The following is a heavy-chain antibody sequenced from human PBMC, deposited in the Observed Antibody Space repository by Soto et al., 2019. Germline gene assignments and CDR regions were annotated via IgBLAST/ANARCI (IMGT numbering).Heavy chain of an antibody. D-gene: IGHD3-3*01. CDR3: ARAGHDFWSGYYYYYYYMDV. CDR2: MNLNSGNT. V-gene: IGHV1-8*01. Sequence: ASVKVSCKASGYTFTSYDINWVRQATGQGLEWMGWMNLNSGNTGYAQKFQGRVTMTRNTSISTAYMELSSLRSEDTAVYYCARAGHDFWSGYYYYYYYMDVWGKGTTVTVSS. CDR1: GYTFTSYD. J-gene: IGHJ6*03.